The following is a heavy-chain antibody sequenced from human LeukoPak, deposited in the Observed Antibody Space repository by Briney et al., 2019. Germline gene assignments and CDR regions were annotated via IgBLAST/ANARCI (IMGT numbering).Heavy chain of an antibody. J-gene: IGHJ3*02. D-gene: IGHD3-10*02. CDR3: ARDVRSTDAFDI. CDR1: GYTFTDYY. V-gene: IGHV1-2*02. Sequence: GASVKVSCKTSGYTFTDYYMHWVRQAPGQGLEWMGWINPNSGDTKFGQKFQGRVTMTRDTSIRTAYMELNGLRSDDTAIYYCARDVRSTDAFDIWGQGTMLTVSS. CDR2: INPNSGDT.